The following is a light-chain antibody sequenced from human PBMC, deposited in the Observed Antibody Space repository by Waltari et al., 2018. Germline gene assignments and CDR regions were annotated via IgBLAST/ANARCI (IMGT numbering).Light chain of an antibody. Sequence: EIVLTQSPGTPSLSPGERATLSCRASQSVRGSLAWYQQKAGQAPRLLIYGASSRATGIPDRFSGGGSGTDFSLTISRLEPEDFAVYYCQHYVRLPATFGQGTKVEI. V-gene: IGKV3-20*01. J-gene: IGKJ1*01. CDR1: QSVRGS. CDR2: GAS. CDR3: QHYVRLPAT.